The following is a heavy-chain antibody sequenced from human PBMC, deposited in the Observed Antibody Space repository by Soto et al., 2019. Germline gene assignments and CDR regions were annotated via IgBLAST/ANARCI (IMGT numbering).Heavy chain of an antibody. CDR2: MNPNSGNT. CDR1: GYTFTSYD. D-gene: IGHD6-6*01. Sequence: ASVKVSGKASGYTFTSYDINWVRQATGQGLEWMGWMNPNSGNTGYAQKFQGRVTMTRNTSISTAYMELSSLRSEDTAVYYCARGDSSSSTYYYYYGMDVWGQGTTVTVSS. J-gene: IGHJ6*02. CDR3: ARGDSSSSTYYYYYGMDV. V-gene: IGHV1-8*01.